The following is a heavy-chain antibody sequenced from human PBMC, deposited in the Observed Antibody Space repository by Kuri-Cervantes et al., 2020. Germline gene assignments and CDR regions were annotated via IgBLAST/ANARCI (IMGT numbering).Heavy chain of an antibody. D-gene: IGHD2-15*01. Sequence: ASVKVSCKASGGTFSSYGISWVRQAPGQGLEWIGWISAYNGNTNYAQKLQGRVTMTTDTSTSTAYMELRSLRSDDTAVYYCAREDYCSGGSCYNYWGQGTLVTVSS. CDR3: AREDYCSGGSCYNY. V-gene: IGHV1-18*01. CDR2: ISAYNGNT. J-gene: IGHJ4*02. CDR1: GGTFSSYG.